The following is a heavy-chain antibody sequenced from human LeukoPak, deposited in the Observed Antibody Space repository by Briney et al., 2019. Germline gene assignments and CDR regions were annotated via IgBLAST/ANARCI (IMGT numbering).Heavy chain of an antibody. CDR1: GGSISSGGYY. D-gene: IGHD1-26*01. CDR3: ARAIVGATTPFDY. J-gene: IGHJ4*02. Sequence: PSQTLSLTCTVSGGSISSGGYYWSWIRQHPGKGLEWIGYIYYSGSTYYNQSLKSRVTISVDTSKNQFSLKLSSVTAADTAVYYCARAIVGATTPFDYWGQGTLVTVSS. V-gene: IGHV4-31*03. CDR2: IYYSGST.